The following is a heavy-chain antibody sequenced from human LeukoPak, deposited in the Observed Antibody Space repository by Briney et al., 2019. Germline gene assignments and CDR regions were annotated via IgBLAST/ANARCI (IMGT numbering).Heavy chain of an antibody. Sequence: GGSLRLSCTASGFTVSSNYMSWVRQAPGKGLEWVSVIYSGGSSYFADSVKGRFTISRDNSKNTLYLQMNSLRAEDTAVYYCARDNAPYTSSSSGLGLFDYWGQGTLVTVSS. CDR1: GFTVSSNY. D-gene: IGHD6-6*01. CDR3: ARDNAPYTSSSSGLGLFDY. J-gene: IGHJ4*02. CDR2: IYSGGSS. V-gene: IGHV3-53*01.